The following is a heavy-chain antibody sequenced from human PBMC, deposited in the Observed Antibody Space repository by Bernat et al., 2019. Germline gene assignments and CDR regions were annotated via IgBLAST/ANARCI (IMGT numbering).Heavy chain of an antibody. CDR1: GFTFNSYG. Sequence: QVQLVESGGGVVQPGRSLRLSCAASGFTFNSYGMHWVRRAPGKGLEWVATISHDGSNKNYADSVKGRFTISRDNSKNTLYLQMNSLRAEDTAVYYCAKESYSSGWGGYYYYYGMDVWGQGTTVTVSS. D-gene: IGHD6-19*01. CDR3: AKESYSSGWGGYYYYYGMDV. CDR2: ISHDGSNK. V-gene: IGHV3-30*18. J-gene: IGHJ6*02.